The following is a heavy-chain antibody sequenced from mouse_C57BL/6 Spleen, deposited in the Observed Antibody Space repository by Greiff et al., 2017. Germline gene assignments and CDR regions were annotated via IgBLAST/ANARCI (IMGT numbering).Heavy chain of an antibody. D-gene: IGHD1-1*02. J-gene: IGHJ2*01. Sequence: VQLQQPGAELVRPGSSVKLSCKASGYTFTSYWMHWVKQRPIQGLEWIGNIDPSDSETHYNQKFKDKATLTVAKSSSTAYMQLSSLTSEHSAVXYGAREWAGGTYYFDYWGQGTTLTVSS. CDR1: GYTFTSYW. CDR3: AREWAGGTYYFDY. V-gene: IGHV1-52*01. CDR2: IDPSDSET.